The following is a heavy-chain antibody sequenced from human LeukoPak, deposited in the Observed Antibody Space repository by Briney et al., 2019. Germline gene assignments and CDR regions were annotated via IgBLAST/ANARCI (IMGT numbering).Heavy chain of an antibody. V-gene: IGHV4-38-2*01. Sequence: SATLSPTFAVSSYAISSGYYWDWVRQPPREGLEWFVGIEHSGSTYYNPSLKSRVTISVDTSKNQFSLKLSSVTAADTAVYYCARRQTLTTVTTNLYYFDYWGQGTLVTVSS. CDR1: SYAISSGYY. CDR3: ARRQTLTTVTTNLYYFDY. J-gene: IGHJ4*02. D-gene: IGHD4-11*01. CDR2: IEHSGST.